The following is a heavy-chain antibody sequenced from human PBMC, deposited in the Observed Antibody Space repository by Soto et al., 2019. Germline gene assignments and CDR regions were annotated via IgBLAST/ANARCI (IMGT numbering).Heavy chain of an antibody. J-gene: IGHJ5*02. CDR2: ISSSSSTI. CDR1: GFTFSSYS. D-gene: IGHD4-17*01. Sequence: PGGSLRLSCAASGFTFSSYSMNWVRQAPGKGLEWVSYISSSSSTIYYADSVKGRFTISRDNAKNSLYLQMNSLRAEDTAVYYCARDSPLTTVTTSTSWGQGTLVTVSS. V-gene: IGHV3-48*01. CDR3: ARDSPLTTVTTSTS.